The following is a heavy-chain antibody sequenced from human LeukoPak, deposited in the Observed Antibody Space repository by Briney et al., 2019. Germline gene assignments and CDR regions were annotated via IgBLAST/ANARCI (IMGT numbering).Heavy chain of an antibody. CDR1: GGSISSYY. Sequence: SETLSLTCTVSGGSISSYYWSWIRQPPGKGLEWIGYIYYSGSTNYNPSLKSRVTISVDTSKNQFSLKLSSVTAADTAVYYCARDELRFLGDYYGMAVWGQGTTVTVSS. CDR3: ARDELRFLGDYYGMAV. J-gene: IGHJ6*02. CDR2: IYYSGST. V-gene: IGHV4-59*01. D-gene: IGHD3-3*01.